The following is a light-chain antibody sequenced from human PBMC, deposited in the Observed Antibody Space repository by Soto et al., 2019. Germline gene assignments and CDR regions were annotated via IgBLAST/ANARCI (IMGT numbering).Light chain of an antibody. V-gene: IGLV2-14*01. Sequence: GVSHRFSGSKSGNSASLTISGLQAEDEADYYCSSYTTNNTPYVFGSGTKLTVL. CDR3: SSYTTNNTPYV. J-gene: IGLJ1*01.